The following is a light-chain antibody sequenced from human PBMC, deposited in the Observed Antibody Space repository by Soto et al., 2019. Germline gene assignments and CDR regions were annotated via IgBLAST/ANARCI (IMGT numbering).Light chain of an antibody. V-gene: IGLV2-14*01. Sequence: QSALTQPASVSGSPGQSITISCTGTSGDIGSYNRVSWYQQHPGKAPKLIIYEVTDRPSGVSNRFSGSKSGNTASLTISELQAEDEAEYYCSSYTNINTRACVFGTGTKVTVL. CDR1: SGDIGSYNR. CDR2: EVT. CDR3: SSYTNINTRACV. J-gene: IGLJ1*01.